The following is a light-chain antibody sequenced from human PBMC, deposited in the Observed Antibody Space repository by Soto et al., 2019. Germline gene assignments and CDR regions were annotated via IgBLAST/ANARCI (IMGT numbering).Light chain of an antibody. Sequence: EIVLTQSPATLSLSPGERATLSCRASQSVSSYLAWYQQKPGQAPRLLIYDASNRATGIPARFSGSGSGTDLTLTISSLEPEDFAAYYCQQRSNWPPLTFGQGTRLEI. CDR1: QSVSSY. CDR3: QQRSNWPPLT. CDR2: DAS. V-gene: IGKV3-11*01. J-gene: IGKJ5*01.